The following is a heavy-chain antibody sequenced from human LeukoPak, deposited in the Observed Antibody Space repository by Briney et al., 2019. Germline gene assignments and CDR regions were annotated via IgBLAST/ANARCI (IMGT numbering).Heavy chain of an antibody. Sequence: SETLSLTCAVYGGSFSGYYWSWIRQPPGEGLEWIGEINHSGSTNYNPSLKSRVTISVDTSKNQFSLKLSSVTAADTAVYYCARGYYDFWSGYYKYGVRFDYWGQGTLVTVSS. J-gene: IGHJ4*02. CDR1: GGSFSGYY. V-gene: IGHV4-34*01. D-gene: IGHD3-3*01. CDR3: ARGYYDFWSGYYKYGVRFDY. CDR2: INHSGST.